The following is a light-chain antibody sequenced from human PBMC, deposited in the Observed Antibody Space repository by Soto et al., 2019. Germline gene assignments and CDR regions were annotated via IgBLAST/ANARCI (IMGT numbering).Light chain of an antibody. V-gene: IGKV1-9*01. J-gene: IGKJ2*01. CDR2: AAS. CDR1: QDISSY. CDR3: QQLDSYPRT. Sequence: DIQLTQSPSFLSASVGDRVTITCQASQDISSYLAWYQQKPGKAPKSLIYAASSLYSGVPSRFSGSRSGTEFTLTIRSQQPEDFATYYCQQLDSYPRTFGQGTKLEIK.